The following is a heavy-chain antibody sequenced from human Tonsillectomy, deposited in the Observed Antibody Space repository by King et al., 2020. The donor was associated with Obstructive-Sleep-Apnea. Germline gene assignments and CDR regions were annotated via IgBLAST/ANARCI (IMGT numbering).Heavy chain of an antibody. CDR1: GGSISSSSYY. CDR3: ARDEQLILYWYFDL. Sequence: VQLQESGPGLVKPSETLSLTCTVSGGSISSSSYYWGWIRQPPGKGLEWIGSIYHSGSTYYNPSLKSRVTISVDTSKNQFSLKLNSVTAADTAVYYCARDEQLILYWYFDLWGRGTLVTVSS. D-gene: IGHD6-13*01. J-gene: IGHJ2*01. CDR2: IYHSGST. V-gene: IGHV4-39*07.